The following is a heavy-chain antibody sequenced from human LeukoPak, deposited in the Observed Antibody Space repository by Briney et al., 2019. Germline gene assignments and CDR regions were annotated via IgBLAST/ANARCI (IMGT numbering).Heavy chain of an antibody. CDR1: GFTLSNYA. CDR3: AKDSWSGNGIYDPFDI. V-gene: IGHV3-23*01. J-gene: IGHJ3*02. CDR2: MGGGDDDR. Sequence: GGSLRLSCAASGFTLSNYAMSWVRQAPGKGLEWVSVMGGGDDDRYYTDSVKGRFTVSRDNSKNTLFLQMNSLRPEDTAVYYCAKDSWSGNGIYDPFDIWGQGTMVTVSS. D-gene: IGHD2-8*01.